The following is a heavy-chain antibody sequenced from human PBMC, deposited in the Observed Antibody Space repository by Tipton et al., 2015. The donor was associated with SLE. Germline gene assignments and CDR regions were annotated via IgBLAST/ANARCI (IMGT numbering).Heavy chain of an antibody. V-gene: IGHV1-18*01. CDR1: GYTFTNYG. J-gene: IGHJ4*02. CDR2: ISTYNGNT. Sequence: QVQLVQSGAEVKKPGASVKVSCKASGYTFTNYGINWVRQAPGQGLEWMGWISTYNGNTNLVQKLQGRVTMTTDTSTSTAYMELRSLISDDTAVCYWVRWAAGDDWGQGTLVTVAS. D-gene: IGHD6-13*01. CDR3: VRWAAGDD.